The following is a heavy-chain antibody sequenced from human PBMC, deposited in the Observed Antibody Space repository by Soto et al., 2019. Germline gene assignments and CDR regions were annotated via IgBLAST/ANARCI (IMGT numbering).Heavy chain of an antibody. CDR1: GGSISIYY. CDR3: ARVLLWFGELPYFDY. J-gene: IGHJ4*02. D-gene: IGHD3-10*01. V-gene: IGHV4-59*01. CDR2: IYYSGST. Sequence: SETLSLTCTVSGGSISIYYWSWMRQPPGKGLEWIGYIYYSGSTNYNPSLKSRVTISVDTSKNQFSLKLSSVTAADTAVYYCARVLLWFGELPYFDYRGQGTLVTVSS.